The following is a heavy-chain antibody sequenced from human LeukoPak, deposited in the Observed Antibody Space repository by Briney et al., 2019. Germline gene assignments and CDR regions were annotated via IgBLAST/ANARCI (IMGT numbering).Heavy chain of an antibody. Sequence: PGGSLRLSCAASGFTFSSYAMSWVRQAPGKGLEWVSAISGSGGSTYYADSVKGRFTISRDNSKNTLYLQMNSLRAEDTAVYYCAKDSHYDFWSGYSSHDYWGQGTLVTVSS. CDR1: GFTFSSYA. D-gene: IGHD3-3*01. CDR2: ISGSGGST. J-gene: IGHJ4*02. CDR3: AKDSHYDFWSGYSSHDY. V-gene: IGHV3-23*01.